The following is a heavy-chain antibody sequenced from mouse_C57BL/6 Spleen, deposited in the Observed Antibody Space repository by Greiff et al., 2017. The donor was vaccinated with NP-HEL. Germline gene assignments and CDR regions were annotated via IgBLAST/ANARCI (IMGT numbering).Heavy chain of an antibody. CDR3: AGGITTVVYFDY. J-gene: IGHJ2*01. D-gene: IGHD1-1*01. Sequence: VQLQQSGPELVKPGASVKISCKASGYAFSSSWMNWVKQRPGKGLEWIGRIYPGDGDTNYNGKFKGKATLTADKSSSTAYMQLSSLTSEDSAVYFWAGGITTVVYFDYWGQGTTLTVSS. V-gene: IGHV1-82*01. CDR2: IYPGDGDT. CDR1: GYAFSSSW.